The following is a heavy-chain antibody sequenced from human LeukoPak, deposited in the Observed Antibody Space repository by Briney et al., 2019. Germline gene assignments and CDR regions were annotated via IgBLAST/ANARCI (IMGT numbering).Heavy chain of an antibody. CDR3: ARGGQYCSSTSCYKLHYFDY. Sequence: SETLSLTCAVYGGSFSGYYWSWIRQPPGKGLEWIGEINHSGSTNYNPSLKSRVTISVGTSKNQFSLKLSSVTAADTAVYYCARGGQYCSSTSCYKLHYFDYWGQGTLVTVSS. V-gene: IGHV4-34*01. J-gene: IGHJ4*02. D-gene: IGHD2-2*01. CDR1: GGSFSGYY. CDR2: INHSGST.